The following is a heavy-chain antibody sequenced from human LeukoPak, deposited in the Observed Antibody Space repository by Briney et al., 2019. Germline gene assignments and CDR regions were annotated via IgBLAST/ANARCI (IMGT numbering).Heavy chain of an antibody. V-gene: IGHV3-23*01. D-gene: IGHD3-16*01. J-gene: IGHJ5*02. CDR2: ISGSGGTT. CDR3: AKSFGVSIADIPWLDP. CDR1: GFTFSSYA. Sequence: GGSLRLSCAASGFTFSSYAMNWVRQAPGKGLEWVSAISGSGGTTNYADSVKGRFTISRDNSKNSLYMQMNSLRAEDTAVYYCAKSFGVSIADIPWLDPWGQGTLVTVSS.